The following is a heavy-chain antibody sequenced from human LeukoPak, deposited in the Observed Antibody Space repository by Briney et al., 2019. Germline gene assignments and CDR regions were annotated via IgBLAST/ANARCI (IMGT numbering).Heavy chain of an antibody. Sequence: ASVKVSCKASGGTFSSYAISWVRQSPGQGLEWIVRIIPILGIANYAQKFQGRVTITADKSTSTAYMELSSLRSEDTVFFFKQKTAYEIAAVMDVWGQGTTVTVSS. D-gene: IGHD6-13*01. CDR3: QKTAYEIAAVMDV. V-gene: IGHV1-69*04. J-gene: IGHJ6*02. CDR1: GGTFSSYA. CDR2: IIPILGIA.